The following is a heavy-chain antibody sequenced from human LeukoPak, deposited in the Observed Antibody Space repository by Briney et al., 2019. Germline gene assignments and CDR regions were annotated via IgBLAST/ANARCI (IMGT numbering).Heavy chain of an antibody. V-gene: IGHV1-2*02. J-gene: IGHJ4*02. D-gene: IGHD1-7*01. CDR2: INPNSDST. CDR3: ARDKGDWNYDY. Sequence: ASVKVSCKASGYTFTGYYIHWVRQAPGQGLEWMGWINPNSDSTNYAQKFQGRVTMTRDTSISTAYMVLSRLRSDDTAVYYCARDKGDWNYDYWGQGTLVTVSS. CDR1: GYTFTGYY.